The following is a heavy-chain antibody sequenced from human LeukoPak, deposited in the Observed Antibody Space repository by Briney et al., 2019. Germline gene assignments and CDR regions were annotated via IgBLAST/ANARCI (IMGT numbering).Heavy chain of an antibody. D-gene: IGHD4/OR15-4a*01. CDR1: GFTFSSYA. V-gene: IGHV3-23*01. CDR2: FSGNGGGI. J-gene: IGHJ4*02. Sequence: PGGSLRLSCAASGFTFSSYAMSWVRQAPGKGLEWVSSFSGNGGGIYYGDSVKGRFTISRDNSKNTLYLQMNSLRADDTAVYYCARSGLSRFDYWGQGTLVTVSS. CDR3: ARSGLSRFDY.